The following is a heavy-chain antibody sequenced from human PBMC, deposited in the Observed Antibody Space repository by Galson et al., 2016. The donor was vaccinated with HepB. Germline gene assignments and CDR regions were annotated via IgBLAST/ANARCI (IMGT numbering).Heavy chain of an antibody. Sequence: SLRLSCAVSGFTFRKYGMHWVRQPPGKGLQWVAAISFNEDKKFYLDSVRGRFTVSRDSSKNTLYLQLNSLRPDDTAVYFCARGDYGASFYYGVDVWGQGTTVTVSS. V-gene: IGHV3-30*03. J-gene: IGHJ6*02. CDR1: GFTFRKYG. D-gene: IGHD4-17*01. CDR2: ISFNEDKK. CDR3: ARGDYGASFYYGVDV.